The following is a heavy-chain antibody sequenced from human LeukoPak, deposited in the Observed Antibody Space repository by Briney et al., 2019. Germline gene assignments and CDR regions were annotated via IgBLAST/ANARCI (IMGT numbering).Heavy chain of an antibody. CDR1: GFTFSRYS. D-gene: IGHD3-22*01. V-gene: IGHV3-21*01. CDR3: ARADSSGYYFDY. Sequence: GGSLRLSCAASGFTFSRYSMNWVRQAPGKGVEWVSSISSSSSYIYYADSVKGGFTISRDNANTSLYLQMNSLRAEDTAVYYCARADSSGYYFDYWGQGTLVTVSS. J-gene: IGHJ4*02. CDR2: ISSSSSYI.